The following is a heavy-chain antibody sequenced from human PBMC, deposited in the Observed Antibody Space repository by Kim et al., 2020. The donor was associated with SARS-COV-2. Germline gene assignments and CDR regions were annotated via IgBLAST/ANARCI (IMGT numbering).Heavy chain of an antibody. D-gene: IGHD1-26*01. Sequence: KGNTKYAQEFQGRVTISRDTSASTAYMELSSLRSEDTAVYYCAREGEVGVWGQGTLVTVSS. CDR3: AREGEVGV. J-gene: IGHJ4*02. V-gene: IGHV1-3*01. CDR2: KGNT.